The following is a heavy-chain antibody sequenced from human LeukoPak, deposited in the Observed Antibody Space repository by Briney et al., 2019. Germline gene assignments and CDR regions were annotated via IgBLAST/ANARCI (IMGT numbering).Heavy chain of an antibody. J-gene: IGHJ4*02. D-gene: IGHD2-21*02. CDR2: ISSSSNYI. CDR1: GFTLSDYS. CDR3: AREKDACLGDCSDY. V-gene: IGHV3-21*06. Sequence: GGSLRLSCAASGFTLSDYSMNCVRQAPGKGLEWVSSISSSSNYIYYADSVKGRFTISRDNAKSSLFLQMNSLRAEDTGVYYSAREKDACLGDCSDYWGQGTLVTVSS.